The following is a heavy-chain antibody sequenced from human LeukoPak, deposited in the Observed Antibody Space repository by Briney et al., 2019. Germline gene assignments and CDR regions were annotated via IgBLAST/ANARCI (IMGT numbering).Heavy chain of an antibody. CDR3: ARDSGWYSGPYYFDY. D-gene: IGHD6-19*01. CDR2: IYSGGST. J-gene: IGHJ4*02. Sequence: TGGSLRLSCAASGFTVSSNYMSWVRQAPGKGLERVSGIYSGGSTYYADSVKGRFTISRDNSKNTLYLQMNSLRAEDTAVYYCARDSGWYSGPYYFDYWGQGTLVTVSS. V-gene: IGHV3-66*01. CDR1: GFTVSSNY.